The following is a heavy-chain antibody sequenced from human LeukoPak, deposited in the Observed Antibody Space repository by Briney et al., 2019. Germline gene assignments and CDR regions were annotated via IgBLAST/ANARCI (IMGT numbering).Heavy chain of an antibody. CDR3: AKVISRWNGDYDSNFDY. Sequence: GGSLRLSCAASGFTFSSYGMHWVRQAPGKGLEWVAFIRYDGSNKYYADSVKGRFTISRDNAKNSLYLQMNSLRAEDTAVYYCAKVISRWNGDYDSNFDYWGQGTLVTVSS. CDR1: GFTFSSYG. V-gene: IGHV3-30*02. J-gene: IGHJ4*02. D-gene: IGHD4-17*01. CDR2: IRYDGSNK.